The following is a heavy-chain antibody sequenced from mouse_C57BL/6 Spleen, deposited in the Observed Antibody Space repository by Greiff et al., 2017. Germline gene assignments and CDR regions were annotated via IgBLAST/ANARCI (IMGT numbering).Heavy chain of an antibody. CDR1: GFSLSTSGMG. J-gene: IGHJ3*01. V-gene: IGHV8-12*01. CDR2: IYWDDDK. D-gene: IGHD1-1*01. CDR3: ARDYGSSQAWFAY. Sequence: QVQLKESGPGILQSSQTLSLTCYFSGFSLSTSGMGVSWIRQPSGKGLEWLAHIYWDDDKRYNPSLKSRLTISKGTSRNQVFLKITSVDTADTAPYYCARDYGSSQAWFAYWGPGTLVTVSA.